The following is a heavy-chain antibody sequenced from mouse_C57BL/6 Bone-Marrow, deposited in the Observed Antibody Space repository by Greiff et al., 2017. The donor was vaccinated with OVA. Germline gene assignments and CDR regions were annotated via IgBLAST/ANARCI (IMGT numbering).Heavy chain of an antibody. CDR1: GYTFTDYN. D-gene: IGHD1-1*02. J-gene: IGHJ4*01. Sequence: VQLQQSGPELVKPGASVKIPCKASGYTFTDYNMDWVKQSHGKSLEWIGDINPNNGGTTYNQKFKGKATLTVDKSSSTAYMELRSLTSEDTAVYYCARIDYDYYAMDYWGQGTSVTVSS. CDR3: ARIDYDYYAMDY. CDR2: INPNNGGT. V-gene: IGHV1-18*01.